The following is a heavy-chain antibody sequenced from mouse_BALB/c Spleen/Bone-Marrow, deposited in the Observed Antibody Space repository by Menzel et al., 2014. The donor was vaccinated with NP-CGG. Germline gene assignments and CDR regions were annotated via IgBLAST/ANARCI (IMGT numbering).Heavy chain of an antibody. CDR2: IYPGDGDT. J-gene: IGHJ4*01. CDR3: ARRGPYYALDY. V-gene: IGHV1-87*01. CDR1: GYTFTSYW. Sequence: VQLQQSGAELARPGASVKLSCKASGYTFTSYWMQWVKQRPGQGLEWIGTIYPGDGDTRYTQKFKGKATLTADKSSSTAYMQLSSLASEDSAVYYCARRGPYYALDYWGQGTSVTVYS.